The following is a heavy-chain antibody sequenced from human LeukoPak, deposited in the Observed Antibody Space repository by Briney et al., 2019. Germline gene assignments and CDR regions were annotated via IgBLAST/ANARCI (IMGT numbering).Heavy chain of an antibody. CDR2: ITGSSSYI. CDR3: ARDRLEGGEAFDS. CDR1: GFSFTGYS. D-gene: IGHD1-1*01. Sequence: GGSLRLSCAASGFSFTGYSMDWVRQAPGKGLEWVSSITGSSSYISYAHSVKGRFTISRDNAENSLFLQMTGLRPEDTAVYFCARDRLEGGEAFDSWGQGTLVTVSS. J-gene: IGHJ4*02. V-gene: IGHV3-21*01.